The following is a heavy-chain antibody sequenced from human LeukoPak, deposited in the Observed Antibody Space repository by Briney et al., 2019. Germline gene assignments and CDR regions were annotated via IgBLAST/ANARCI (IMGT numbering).Heavy chain of an antibody. Sequence: SETLSLTCTVSGGSISSYYWSWIRQPPGKGLEWIGYIYCSGSTNYNPSLKSRVTISVDTSKNQLSLKLSSVTAADTAVYYCARDNWNYGSSMDVWGQGTTVTVSS. J-gene: IGHJ6*02. CDR2: IYCSGST. D-gene: IGHD1-7*01. CDR3: ARDNWNYGSSMDV. CDR1: GGSISSYY. V-gene: IGHV4-59*01.